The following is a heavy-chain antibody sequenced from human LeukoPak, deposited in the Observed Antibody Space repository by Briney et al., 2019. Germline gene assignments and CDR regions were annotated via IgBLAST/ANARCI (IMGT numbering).Heavy chain of an antibody. Sequence: GGSLRLSCAASGLSFSSFTMSWVRQGPARGLEWVSSLRGNGETFYADSVKGRFTLSSDSSRNTVYFQLTNLRVEDTAIYYCAKASWVSSTDAVRWGQGTLVTVSS. D-gene: IGHD3-16*01. V-gene: IGHV3-23*01. J-gene: IGHJ4*02. CDR1: GLSFSSFT. CDR2: LRGNGET. CDR3: AKASWVSSTDAVR.